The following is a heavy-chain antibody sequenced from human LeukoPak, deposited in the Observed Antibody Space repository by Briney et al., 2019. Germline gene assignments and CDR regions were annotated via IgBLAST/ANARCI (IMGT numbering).Heavy chain of an antibody. D-gene: IGHD2/OR15-2a*01. V-gene: IGHV3-21*01. J-gene: IGHJ6*03. CDR3: ARGEFGDYYYFYMDV. CDR2: ITSSNNYI. CDR1: GFTFSSYS. Sequence: GGSLRLSCAASGFTFSSYSMNWVRQAPGKGLEWASSITSSNNYIYYGDSVKGRFTISRDDAKNSLFLQMNSLRAEDTATYCCARGEFGDYYYFYMDVWGKGTTVTVSS.